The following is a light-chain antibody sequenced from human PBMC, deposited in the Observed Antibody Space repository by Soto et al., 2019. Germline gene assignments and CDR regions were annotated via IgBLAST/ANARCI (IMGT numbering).Light chain of an antibody. CDR1: QSINSW. CDR2: KAS. Sequence: DIQMTQSPSTLSAFVGDRVTITCRASQSINSWLAWYQQKPGKAPKLLIYKASTLQSGVPSGFSGSGSGTEFTLTISSLQPDDFATYYCQHYNSYSEAFGQGTKVDIK. V-gene: IGKV1-5*03. CDR3: QHYNSYSEA. J-gene: IGKJ1*01.